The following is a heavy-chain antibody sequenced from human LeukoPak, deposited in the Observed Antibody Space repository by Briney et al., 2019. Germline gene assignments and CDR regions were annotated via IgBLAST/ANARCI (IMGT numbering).Heavy chain of an antibody. D-gene: IGHD5-24*01. CDR1: GYSFTTYW. Sequence: PGESLKISCKASGYSFTTYWIGWVRQMPGKGLEWVGMIRPGDSDTRKSPSFQGQVSISADKSISTAYLQWSNLKASDTAMYYCARRLSLSRDGHNNFDYWGQGTLVTVSS. J-gene: IGHJ4*02. CDR2: IRPGDSDT. V-gene: IGHV5-51*01. CDR3: ARRLSLSRDGHNNFDY.